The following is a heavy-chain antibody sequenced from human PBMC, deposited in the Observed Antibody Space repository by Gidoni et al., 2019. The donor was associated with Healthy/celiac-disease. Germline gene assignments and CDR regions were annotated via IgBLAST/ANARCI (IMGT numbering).Heavy chain of an antibody. CDR3: AKDGPSRWLRHLNWFDP. CDR1: GFTFSSYA. J-gene: IGHJ5*02. CDR2: ISGSGGST. V-gene: IGHV3-23*01. Sequence: EVQLLESGGGLVQPGGSLRLSCAASGFTFSSYAMCWVRHAPGKGLEWVSAISGSGGSTYYADSVKGRYTISRDNSKNTLYLQMNSLRAEDTAVYYCAKDGPSRWLRHLNWFDPWGQGTLATVSS. D-gene: IGHD6-19*01.